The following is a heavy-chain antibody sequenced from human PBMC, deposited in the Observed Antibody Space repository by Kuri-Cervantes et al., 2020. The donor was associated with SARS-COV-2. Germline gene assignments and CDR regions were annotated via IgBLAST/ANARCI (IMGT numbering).Heavy chain of an antibody. CDR2: IRYDGSNK. D-gene: IGHD1-14*01. CDR1: GFTFSSYW. CDR3: AKYSEDHYYYYYYYMDV. J-gene: IGHJ6*03. V-gene: IGHV3-30*02. Sequence: GESLKISCAASGFTFSSYWMSWVRQAPGKGLEWVAFIRYDGSNKYYADSVKGRFTISRDNSKNTLYLQMNSLRAEDTAVYYYAKYSEDHYYYYYYYMDVWGKGTTVTVSS.